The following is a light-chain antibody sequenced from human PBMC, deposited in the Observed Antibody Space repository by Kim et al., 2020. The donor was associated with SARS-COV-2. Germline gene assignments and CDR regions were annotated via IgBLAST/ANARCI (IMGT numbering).Light chain of an antibody. Sequence: YVYWYHQLPGAAPNLLIYGNTQRPSGVPDRFSGSKSGTSASLAISELRPEDEADYYCAAWDASLSARLFGGGTQLTVL. J-gene: IGLJ2*01. CDR2: GNT. CDR3: AAWDASLSARL. CDR1: Y. V-gene: IGLV1-47*02.